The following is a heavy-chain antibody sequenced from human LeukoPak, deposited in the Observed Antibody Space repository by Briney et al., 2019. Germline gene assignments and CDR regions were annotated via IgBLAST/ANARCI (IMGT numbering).Heavy chain of an antibody. CDR3: ARVRAGAGHYFDH. CDR2: TRNKANSYST. D-gene: IGHD6-13*01. J-gene: IGHJ4*02. V-gene: IGHV3-72*01. CDR1: GITVSDHY. Sequence: GGSLRLSCAVSGITVSDHYIDWVRQAPGKGLEWVGRTRNKANSYSTEYAASVKGRFTISREDSKNSVYLQMTSLKTEDTAVYYCARVRAGAGHYFDHWGQGTLVTVSS.